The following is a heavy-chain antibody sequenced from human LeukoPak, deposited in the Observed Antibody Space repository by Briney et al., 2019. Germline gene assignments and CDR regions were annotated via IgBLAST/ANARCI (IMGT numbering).Heavy chain of an antibody. Sequence: SETLSLTSTVSGGSISSSSYYWGWIRQPPGKGLEWIGSIYYSGSTYYNPSLKSRVTISVDTSKNQFSLKLSSVTAADTAVYYCARDSVIVVSSGAFDIWGQGTMVTVSS. D-gene: IGHD2/OR15-2a*01. J-gene: IGHJ3*02. CDR1: GGSISSSSYY. CDR3: ARDSVIVVSSGAFDI. CDR2: IYYSGST. V-gene: IGHV4-39*07.